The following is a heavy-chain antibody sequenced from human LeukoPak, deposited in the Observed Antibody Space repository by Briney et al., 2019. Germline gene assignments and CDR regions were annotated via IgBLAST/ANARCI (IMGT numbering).Heavy chain of an antibody. V-gene: IGHV4-59*01. J-gene: IGHJ5*02. CDR1: GGSISSYY. CDR2: IYYSGST. Sequence: SETLSLTCTVSGGSISSYYWSWIRQPPGKGLEWIGYIYYSGSTNYNPSLKSRVTISADTSKNQFSLNVRSVTAADTAVYYCARGGASSQWFDPWGQGTLVTVSS. CDR3: ARGGASSQWFDP. D-gene: IGHD2-15*01.